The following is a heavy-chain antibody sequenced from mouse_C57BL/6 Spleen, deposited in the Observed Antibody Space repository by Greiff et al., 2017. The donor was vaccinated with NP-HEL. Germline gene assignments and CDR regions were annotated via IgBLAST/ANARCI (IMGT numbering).Heavy chain of an antibody. CDR1: GFNIKDYY. CDR3: AREDTTVVGAMDY. D-gene: IGHD1-1*01. J-gene: IGHJ4*01. V-gene: IGHV14-2*01. CDR2: IDPEDGET. Sequence: VQLKESGAELVKPGASVKLSCTASGFNIKDYYMHWVKQRTEQGLEWIGRIDPEDGETKYAPKFQGKATITADTSSNTAYLQLSSLTSEDTAVYYCAREDTTVVGAMDYWGQGTSVTVSS.